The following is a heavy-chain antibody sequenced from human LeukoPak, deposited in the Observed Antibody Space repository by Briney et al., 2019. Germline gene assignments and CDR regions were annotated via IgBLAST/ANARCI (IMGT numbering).Heavy chain of an antibody. V-gene: IGHV3-13*01. CDR3: ARVAKERVGGVYYFDY. CDR1: GFTFSDYD. CDR2: IGTAGDT. Sequence: GGFLRLSCAASGFTFSDYDIHWVRQATGKGLEWVSAIGTAGDTYCTGSVKGRFTISRENAKNSLYLQMNSLRAGDTAVYYCARVAKERVGGVYYFDYWGQGNLVTVSS. J-gene: IGHJ4*02. D-gene: IGHD1-1*01.